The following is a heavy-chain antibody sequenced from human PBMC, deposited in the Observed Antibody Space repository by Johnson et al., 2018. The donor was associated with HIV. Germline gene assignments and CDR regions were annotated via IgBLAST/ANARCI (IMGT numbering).Heavy chain of an antibody. CDR3: ARERAVTTKGYDEDAFDI. D-gene: IGHD4-17*01. CDR1: GLTLSRCD. V-gene: IGHV3-30*02. CDR2: IRYDGSNK. J-gene: IGHJ3*02. Sequence: QMLLVESGGGVVQPGGSLRLSCAASGLTLSRCDMHWVRQAPGKGLEWVAFIRYDGSNKYYADSVKGRLTISRDNSKNTLYLQMSSLRAEDTALYYCARERAVTTKGYDEDAFDIWGQGTMVTVSS.